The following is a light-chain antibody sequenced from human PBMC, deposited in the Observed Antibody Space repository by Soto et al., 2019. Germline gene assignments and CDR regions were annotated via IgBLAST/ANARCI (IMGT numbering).Light chain of an antibody. CDR2: DND. CDR1: SSSTGAGYD. J-gene: IGLJ1*01. CDR3: QSYDIRLNAYV. Sequence: QSVLTQPPSVFGAPWQKVTISCTGSSSSTGAGYDVHWYQQLPGTAPKLLIYDNDNRPSGVPDRFSGSKSGTSASLAITGLQAEDEANYYCQSYDIRLNAYVFGAGTKVTVL. V-gene: IGLV1-40*01.